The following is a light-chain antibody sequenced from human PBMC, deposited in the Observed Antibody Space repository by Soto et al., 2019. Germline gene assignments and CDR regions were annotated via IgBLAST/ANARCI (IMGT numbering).Light chain of an antibody. J-gene: IGKJ1*01. CDR3: QHYNSYSEA. CDR1: QGISSY. CDR2: SAS. Sequence: DIQLTQSPSSLSSSVGYRFTITCLVSQGISSYLNWYRQKPGKVPKLLIYSASNLQSGVPSRFSGSGSGTEFTLTISSLQPDDFATYYCQHYNSYSEAFGQGTKVDIK. V-gene: IGKV1-27*01.